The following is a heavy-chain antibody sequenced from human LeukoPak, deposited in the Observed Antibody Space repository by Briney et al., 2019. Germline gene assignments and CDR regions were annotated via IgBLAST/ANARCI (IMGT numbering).Heavy chain of an antibody. V-gene: IGHV4-31*03. CDR2: IHYSGGT. Sequence: SQTLSLICTVSGGSISSGGYYWSWIRQHPGKGPEWIGNIHYSGGTYGNPSLKSRATMSVDTSKNQFSLRLTSVTAADTAVYYCARDQRGYGSFDNWGQGTLVTVSS. D-gene: IGHD5-12*01. CDR3: ARDQRGYGSFDN. CDR1: GGSISSGGYY. J-gene: IGHJ4*02.